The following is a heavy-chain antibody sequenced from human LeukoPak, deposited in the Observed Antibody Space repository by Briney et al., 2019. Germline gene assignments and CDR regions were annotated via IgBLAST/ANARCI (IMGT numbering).Heavy chain of an antibody. CDR1: GFTFSDYG. Sequence: TGGSLRLSCAASGFTFSDYGMHWVRQAPGKGLQWVAFISYDGSDKFYADSVKGRFTLSRDNSQNTVYLQMDSLRPEDTAVYYCARDYYYGSGTPPGDTFDIWGQGTMDTVSS. J-gene: IGHJ3*02. CDR3: ARDYYYGSGTPPGDTFDI. V-gene: IGHV3-30*19. CDR2: ISYDGSDK. D-gene: IGHD3-10*01.